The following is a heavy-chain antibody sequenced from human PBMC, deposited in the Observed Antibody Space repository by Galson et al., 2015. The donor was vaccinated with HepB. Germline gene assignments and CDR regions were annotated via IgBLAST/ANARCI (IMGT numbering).Heavy chain of an antibody. D-gene: IGHD3-10*01. J-gene: IGHJ4*02. CDR1: GYTFTSYD. V-gene: IGHV1-8*01. CDR2: MNPNSGNT. CDR3: ARGQRRYGSGRPPSLGY. Sequence: SVKVSCKASGYTFTSYDINWVRQATGQGLEWMGWMNPNSGNTGYAQKFQGRVTMTRNASISTAYMELSSLRSEDTAVYYCARGQRRYGSGRPPSLGYCGQGTLVTVSS.